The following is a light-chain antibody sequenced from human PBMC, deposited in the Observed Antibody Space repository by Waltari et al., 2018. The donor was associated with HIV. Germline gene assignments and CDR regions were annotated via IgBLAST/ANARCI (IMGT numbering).Light chain of an antibody. J-gene: IGLJ2*01. CDR2: DH. CDR1: SSNIGARSD. CDR3: QTYGSSLGGSVV. Sequence: QSVLTQPPSVSGAPGQTVTIACTGSSSNIGARSDVNWYQQIPGTTPNLLMYDHKRPCRVPDRFSGSKSATSAALAITGRQAGDEADYSCQTYGSSLGGSVVFGGGTKQTVL. V-gene: IGLV1-40*01.